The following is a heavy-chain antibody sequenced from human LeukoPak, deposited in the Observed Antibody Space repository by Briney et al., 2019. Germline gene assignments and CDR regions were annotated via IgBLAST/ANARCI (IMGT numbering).Heavy chain of an antibody. D-gene: IGHD6-19*01. CDR3: ARDGPYSGYYFDY. V-gene: IGHV4-34*01. CDR1: GDSLYY. CDR2: INHSGST. J-gene: IGHJ4*02. Sequence: PSETLSLTCTVSGDSLYYWGWIRQPPGKGLEWIGEINHSGSTNYNPSLKSRVTISVDTSKNQFSLKLSSVTAADTAVYYCARDGPYSGYYFDYWGQGTLVTVSS.